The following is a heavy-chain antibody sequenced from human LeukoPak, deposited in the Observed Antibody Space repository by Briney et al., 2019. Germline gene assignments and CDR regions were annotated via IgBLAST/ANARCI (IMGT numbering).Heavy chain of an antibody. D-gene: IGHD3-10*01. CDR2: ISTSSSHI. V-gene: IGHV3-21*01. Sequence: GGSLRLSCAASGFTFSEYSMNWARQAPGKGLEWVSFISTSSSHIYYADSVKGRFTISRDNARNSVSLQMNSLRAEDTAVYYCARQVSGYGSGSFYFDYWGQGMLVTVSS. J-gene: IGHJ4*02. CDR3: ARQVSGYGSGSFYFDY. CDR1: GFTFSEYS.